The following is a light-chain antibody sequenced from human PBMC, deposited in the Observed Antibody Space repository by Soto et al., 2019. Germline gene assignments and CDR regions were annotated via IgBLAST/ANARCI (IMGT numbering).Light chain of an antibody. V-gene: IGLV2-14*03. CDR2: DVT. Sequence: QSVLTQPASVSGSPGQSITISCTGTSSDIGSYNYVSWYQQHPGKAPKLIIYDVTNRPAGISSRFSASKSGDTASLTISVLQADDEADYFSSSYKSTSTPYVFGTGTKLTVL. J-gene: IGLJ1*01. CDR3: SSYKSTSTPYV. CDR1: SSDIGSYNY.